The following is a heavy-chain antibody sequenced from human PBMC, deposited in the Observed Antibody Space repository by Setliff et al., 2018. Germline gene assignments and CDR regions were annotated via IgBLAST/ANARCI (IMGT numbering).Heavy chain of an antibody. Sequence: SETLSLTCAVYGGSFSGYYWSWIRQPPGKGLEWIGEINHSGSPNYNPSLKSRVIISVDTSKNQFSLKLSSVTAADTAVYYCARGPWIAADEVFGYWGQGTLVTVSS. J-gene: IGHJ4*02. V-gene: IGHV4-34*01. CDR2: INHSGSP. D-gene: IGHD6-25*01. CDR1: GGSFSGYY. CDR3: ARGPWIAADEVFGY.